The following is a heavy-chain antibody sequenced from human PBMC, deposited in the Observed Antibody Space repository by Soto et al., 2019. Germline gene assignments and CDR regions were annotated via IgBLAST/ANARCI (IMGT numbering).Heavy chain of an antibody. V-gene: IGHV1-3*01. CDR2: INAGNGNT. D-gene: IGHD2-2*01. Sequence: QVQLLQSGAEVKKPGSSVKVSCKASGYTFTSYAMNWVRQAPGQRLEGRGWINAGNGNTKYSQKFQGRVTITKDTAASTAYMERSSLRSEDTAVYYCARGYQPLDVWGQGNTVTVSS. CDR1: GYTFTSYA. CDR3: ARGYQPLDV. J-gene: IGHJ6*02.